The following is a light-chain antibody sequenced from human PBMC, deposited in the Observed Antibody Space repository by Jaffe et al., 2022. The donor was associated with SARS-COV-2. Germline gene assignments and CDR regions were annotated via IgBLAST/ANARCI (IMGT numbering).Light chain of an antibody. V-gene: IGKV3-20*01. CDR2: GAS. CDR1: QSVSSNY. CDR3: QQYGRSPGT. J-gene: IGKJ1*01. Sequence: EIVLTQSPGTLSLSPGERAALSCRASQSVSSNYLAWYQHKPGQAPRLLIYGASSRATGIPDRFSGSGSGTDFTLIINRLEPEDFGVYYCQQYGRSPGTFGQGTKVEIK.